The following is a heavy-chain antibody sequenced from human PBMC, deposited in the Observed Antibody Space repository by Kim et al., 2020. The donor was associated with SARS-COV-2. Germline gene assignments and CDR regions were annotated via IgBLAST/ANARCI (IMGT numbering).Heavy chain of an antibody. CDR2: INHSGAA. D-gene: IGHD2-2*01. J-gene: IGHJ6*03. CDR1: GESFSNYH. CDR3: ARGRVGVVPSPVLGLGPFWKFSSMAV. Sequence: SETLSLTCAVFGESFSNYHWTWVRRPPGKGLEWIGEINHSGAANYNPSLKTRVSISSDTSKNQFSLKVTSLTAAETAVDYCARGRVGVVPSPVLGLGPFWKFSSMAVWARGAAVTVSS. V-gene: IGHV4-34*01.